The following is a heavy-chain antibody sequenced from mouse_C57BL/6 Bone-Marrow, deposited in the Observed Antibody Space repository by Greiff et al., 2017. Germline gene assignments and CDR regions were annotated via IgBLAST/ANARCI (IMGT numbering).Heavy chain of an antibody. CDR2: INPNNGGT. V-gene: IGHV1-26*01. D-gene: IGHD6-2*01. J-gene: IGHJ2*01. CDR1: GYTFTDYY. CDR3: AVSYFDY. Sequence: EVQLQQSGPELVKPGASVKISCKASGYTFTDYYMNWVKQSHGKSLEWIGDINPNNGGTSYNQKFKGKATLTVDKSSSTAYMELRSLTSEDSAVYYCAVSYFDYWGQGTTLTGSS.